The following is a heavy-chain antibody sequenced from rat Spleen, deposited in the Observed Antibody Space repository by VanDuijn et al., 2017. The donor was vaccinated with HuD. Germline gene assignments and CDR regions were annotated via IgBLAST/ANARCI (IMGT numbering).Heavy chain of an antibody. V-gene: IGHV5-25*01. J-gene: IGHJ1*01. CDR1: GFTFRNYD. Sequence: EVQLVESGGGLVQPGRSLKFSCAASGFTFRNYDMAWVRQAPTKGLEWVASISPSGGRTYYRDSVKGRFTISRDNAKSTLYLQMDSLRSEDTATYYCAIHGARYYWYFDFWCPGTMVTVSS. D-gene: IGHD4-2*01. CDR3: AIHGARYYWYFDF. CDR2: ISPSGGRT.